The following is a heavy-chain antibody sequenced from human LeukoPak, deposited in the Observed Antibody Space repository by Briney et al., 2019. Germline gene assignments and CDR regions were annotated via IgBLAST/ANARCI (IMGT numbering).Heavy chain of an antibody. J-gene: IGHJ3*02. V-gene: IGHV3-21*01. Sequence: GGSLRLSCAASGFTFSSYSMNWVRQAPGKGLEWVSSISSSSSYIYYADSVKGRFTISRDNAKNSLYLQMNSLRAEDTAVYYCARAKVGATSNAFDIWGQGTMVTVSS. CDR2: ISSSSSYI. CDR1: GFTFSSYS. CDR3: ARAKVGATSNAFDI. D-gene: IGHD1-26*01.